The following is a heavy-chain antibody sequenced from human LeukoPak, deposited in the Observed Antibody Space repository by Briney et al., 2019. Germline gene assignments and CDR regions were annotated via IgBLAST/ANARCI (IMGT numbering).Heavy chain of an antibody. CDR1: GLNFSSYY. D-gene: IGHD1-26*01. J-gene: IGHJ3*02. V-gene: IGHV3-11*01. CDR2: ISSTGIA. Sequence: GGSLRLSCAASGLNFSSYYMNWIRQAPGKGLEWISHISSTGIAHYADSVKDRFTISRDNAKNSLYLQMDSLRAEDTAVYYCARDIFIIVLGAVDMWGQGTMVTVSS. CDR3: ARDIFIIVLGAVDM.